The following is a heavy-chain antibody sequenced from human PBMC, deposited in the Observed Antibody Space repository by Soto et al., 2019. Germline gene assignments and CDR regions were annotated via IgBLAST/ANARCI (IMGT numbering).Heavy chain of an antibody. V-gene: IGHV4-39*01. D-gene: IGHD1-1*01. Sequence: SETLSLTCTVSGGSISSSSYYWGWIRQPPGKGLEWIGSIYYSGSTYYNPSLKSRVTISVDTSKNQFSLKLSSVTAADTAVYYCASHPPNLSKRNYYYMDVWGKGTTVTVSS. J-gene: IGHJ6*03. CDR3: ASHPPNLSKRNYYYMDV. CDR2: IYYSGST. CDR1: GGSISSSSYY.